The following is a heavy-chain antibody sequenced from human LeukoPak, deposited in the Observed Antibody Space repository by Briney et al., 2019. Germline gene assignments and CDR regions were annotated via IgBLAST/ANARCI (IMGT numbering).Heavy chain of an antibody. CDR3: ATGFCNGGSPCWLDP. CDR2: ISGSGGST. V-gene: IGHV3-23*01. D-gene: IGHD2-15*01. J-gene: IGHJ5*02. Sequence: GGSLRLSCAASGFTFSSYGMSWVRQAPGKGLEWVSAISGSGGSTYYADSVKGRFTISRDNSKNTLYLQMNSLRAEDTAVYYCATGFCNGGSPCWLDPWGQGTLVTVSS. CDR1: GFTFSSYG.